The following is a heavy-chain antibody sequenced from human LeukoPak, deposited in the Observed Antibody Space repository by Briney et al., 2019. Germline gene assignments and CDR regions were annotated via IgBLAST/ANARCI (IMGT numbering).Heavy chain of an antibody. V-gene: IGHV3-23*01. CDR3: AKDLHVVVPAAPKQYYYYYGMDV. J-gene: IGHJ6*02. D-gene: IGHD2-2*01. Sequence: GGSLRLSCAASGFTFSSYAMSWVRQAPGKGLEWVSAISGSGGSTYYADSVKGRFTISGDNSKNTLYLQMNSLRAEDTAVYYCAKDLHVVVPAAPKQYYYYYGMDVWGQGTTVTVSS. CDR1: GFTFSSYA. CDR2: ISGSGGST.